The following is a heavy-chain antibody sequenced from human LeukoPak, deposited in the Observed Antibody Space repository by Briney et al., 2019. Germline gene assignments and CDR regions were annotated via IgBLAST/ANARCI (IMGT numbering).Heavy chain of an antibody. D-gene: IGHD2-2*01. V-gene: IGHV4-4*02. J-gene: IGHJ3*02. CDR3: ATSPPVVPAAITAFDI. Sequence: PSETLSLTCAVSGASISSTNWWSWVRQPPGKGLEWIGEICHNGNTNFNPSLKSRVTISVDKSKNQFSLKVRSVTAADTAVYYCATSPPVVPAAITAFDIWGQGTMVTVSS. CDR1: GASISSTNW. CDR2: ICHNGNT.